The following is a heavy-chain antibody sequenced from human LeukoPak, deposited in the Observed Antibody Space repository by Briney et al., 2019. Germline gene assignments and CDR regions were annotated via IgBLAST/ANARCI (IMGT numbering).Heavy chain of an antibody. CDR1: GFSFTTYW. D-gene: IGHD2-15*01. CDR3: AREAYCSGGSCYSPPVAFDI. CDR2: INQDGTEK. V-gene: IGHV3-7*01. J-gene: IGHJ3*02. Sequence: GGSLRLSCAASGFSFTTYWMGWVRQAPGKGLEWVANINQDGTEKYYVDSVRGRFTISRDNAKNSLYLQMNSLRAEDTAVYYCAREAYCSGGSCYSPPVAFDIWGQGTMVTVSS.